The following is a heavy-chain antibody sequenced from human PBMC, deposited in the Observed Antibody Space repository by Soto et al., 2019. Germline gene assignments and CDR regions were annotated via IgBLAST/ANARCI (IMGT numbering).Heavy chain of an antibody. V-gene: IGHV3-21*01. Sequence: GGSLRLSCAASVFTFSSYSMNWVRQAPGKGLEWVSSISSSSSYIYYADSVKGRFTISRDNAKDSLYLQMNSLRAEDTAVYYCARDAFSGYSDYWGQGTLVTVSS. D-gene: IGHD3-22*01. J-gene: IGHJ4*02. CDR1: VFTFSSYS. CDR3: ARDAFSGYSDY. CDR2: ISSSSSYI.